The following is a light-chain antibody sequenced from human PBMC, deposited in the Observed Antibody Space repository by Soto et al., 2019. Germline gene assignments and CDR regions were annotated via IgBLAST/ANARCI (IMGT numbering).Light chain of an antibody. Sequence: ETGMTQSPATLSVSPGGRATLSCRASQSISDTLAWYQQKPGQAPRLLIYGTSKRAADIPDRFSGSGSGTDFTLTISRLEAEDSAVYYCQQYGSSPRTFGQGTKVDIK. J-gene: IGKJ1*01. V-gene: IGKV3-20*01. CDR2: GTS. CDR1: QSISDT. CDR3: QQYGSSPRT.